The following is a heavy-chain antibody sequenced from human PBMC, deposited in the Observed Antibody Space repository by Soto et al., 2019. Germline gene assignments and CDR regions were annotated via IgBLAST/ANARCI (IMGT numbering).Heavy chain of an antibody. J-gene: IGHJ4*02. D-gene: IGHD3-16*01. CDR1: GGSISSGGYY. CDR3: SSGSNRGNFDY. V-gene: IGHV4-31*03. Sequence: QVQLQESGPGLVKPSQTPSLTCTVSGGSISSGGYYWSWIRQHPGKGLEWIGYIYYSGSTYYNPSLKSRVTISVDTSKNQFSLKLSSVTAADTAVYYCSSGSNRGNFDYWGQGTLVTVSS. CDR2: IYYSGST.